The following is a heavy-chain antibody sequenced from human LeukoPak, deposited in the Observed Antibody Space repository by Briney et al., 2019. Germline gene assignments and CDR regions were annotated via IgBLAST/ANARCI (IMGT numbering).Heavy chain of an antibody. D-gene: IGHD6-19*01. J-gene: IGHJ4*02. V-gene: IGHV1-2*02. CDR1: GYTFTGYY. CDR3: ATLLIAVAGGFGDY. Sequence: ASVKVSCKASGYTFTGYYMHWVRQAPGQGLEWMGWINPNSGGTNYAQKFQGRVTMTRDTSISTGYMELSRLRSDDTAEYYCATLLIAVAGGFGDYWGQGTLVTVSS. CDR2: INPNSGGT.